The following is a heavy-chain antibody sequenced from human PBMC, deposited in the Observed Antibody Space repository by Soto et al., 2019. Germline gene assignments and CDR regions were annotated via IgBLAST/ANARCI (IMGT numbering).Heavy chain of an antibody. CDR2: IYYSGST. CDR3: ARISLVTLDYYYYMDV. D-gene: IGHD2-8*02. J-gene: IGHJ6*03. V-gene: IGHV4-59*08. Sequence: PSETLSLTCTVSVGSISSYYWSWIRQPPGKGLEWIGYIYYSGSTNYNPSLKSRVTISVDTSKNQFSLKLSSVTAADTAVYYCARISLVTLDYYYYMDVWGKGTTVTVSS. CDR1: VGSISSYY.